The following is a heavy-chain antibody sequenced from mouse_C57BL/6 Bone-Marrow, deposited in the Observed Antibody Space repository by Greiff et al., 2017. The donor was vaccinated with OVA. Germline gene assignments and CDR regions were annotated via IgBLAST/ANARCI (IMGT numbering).Heavy chain of an antibody. CDR3: ARPTTVVATMGYWYFDV. V-gene: IGHV3-6*01. J-gene: IGHJ1*03. CDR1: GYSITSGYY. Sequence: ESGPGLVKPSQSLSLTCSVTGYSITSGYYWNWIRQFPGNKLEWMGYISYDGSNNYNPSLKNRISITRDTSKNQFFLKLNSVTTEDTATYYCARPTTVVATMGYWYFDVWGTGTTVTVSS. D-gene: IGHD1-1*01. CDR2: ISYDGSN.